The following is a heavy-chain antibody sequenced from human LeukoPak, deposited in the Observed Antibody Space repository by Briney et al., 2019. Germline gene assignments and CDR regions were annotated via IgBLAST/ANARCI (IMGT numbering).Heavy chain of an antibody. V-gene: IGHV3-23*01. CDR3: AKDQDYYDSGGIDY. Sequence: GGSLRLSCAASGFTFTNYAMSWVRKAPGKGLEWDSGISGSGGSTYYADSVKGRFTISRDNSRNTLYLQMNSLRAEDTAVYYCAKDQDYYDSGGIDYWGQGTLVTVSS. CDR2: ISGSGGST. CDR1: GFTFTNYA. D-gene: IGHD3-10*01. J-gene: IGHJ4*02.